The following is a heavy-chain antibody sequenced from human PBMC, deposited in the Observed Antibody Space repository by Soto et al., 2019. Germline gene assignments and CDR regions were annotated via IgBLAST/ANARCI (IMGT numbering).Heavy chain of an antibody. CDR1: GGTFSSYA. D-gene: IGHD3-22*01. V-gene: IGHV1-69*13. CDR3: ARGPLYDSRGYYYSWFDP. Sequence: SVKVSCKASGGTFSSYAISWVRQAPGQGLEWMGGIIPIFGTANYAQKFQGRVTITADESTSTAYMELSSLRSEDTAVYYCARGPLYDSRGYYYSWFDPWGQGTLVTVSS. CDR2: IIPIFGTA. J-gene: IGHJ5*02.